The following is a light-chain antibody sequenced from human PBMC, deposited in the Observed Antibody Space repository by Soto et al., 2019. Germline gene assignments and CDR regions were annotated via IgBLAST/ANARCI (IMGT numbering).Light chain of an antibody. V-gene: IGKV3-15*01. J-gene: IGKJ2*01. CDR2: GAS. Sequence: EIVMTQSPATLSVGERDTLSCRASQSVSSNLAWYQQKPGQAPRLLIYGASTRATGIPARFSGSGSGTEFTLTISSLQSEDFAVYYCQQYNNWPPFTFGQGTKLEIK. CDR3: QQYNNWPPFT. CDR1: QSVSSN.